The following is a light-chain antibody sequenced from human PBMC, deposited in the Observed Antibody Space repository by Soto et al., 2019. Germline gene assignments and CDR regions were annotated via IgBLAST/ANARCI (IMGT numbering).Light chain of an antibody. CDR1: QSVSSNY. Sequence: EIVLTPSPGTLSLSPGERATLSCRASQSVSSNYLAWYQQKPGQAPRLLIYGASSRATGIPDRFSGSGSGTDFTLTITRLEPEDFAVYYWQQDGSSPWTFGQGTKVDIK. CDR2: GAS. J-gene: IGKJ1*01. V-gene: IGKV3-20*01. CDR3: QQDGSSPWT.